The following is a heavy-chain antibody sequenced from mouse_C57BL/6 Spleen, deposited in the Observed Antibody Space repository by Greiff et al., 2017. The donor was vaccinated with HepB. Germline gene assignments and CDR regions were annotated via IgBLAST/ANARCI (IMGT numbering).Heavy chain of an antibody. CDR2: IYPNYGTT. J-gene: IGHJ3*01. D-gene: IGHD1-1*01. V-gene: IGHV1-39*01. CDR1: GYSFTDYN. Sequence: EVQGVESGPELVKPGASVKISCKASGYSFTDYNMNWVKQSNGKSLEWIGVIYPNYGTTSYNQKFKGKATLTVDQSSSTAYMQLNSLTSEDSAVYYCAAYYGSSYSFAYWGQGTLVTVSA. CDR3: AAYYGSSYSFAY.